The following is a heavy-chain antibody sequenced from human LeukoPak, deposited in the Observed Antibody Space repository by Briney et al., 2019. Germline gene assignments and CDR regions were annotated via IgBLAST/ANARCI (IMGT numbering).Heavy chain of an antibody. CDR3: TRVTSDYYCNIPFHH. CDR2: IKQDGGEK. CDR1: GFTFNSYW. V-gene: IGHV3-7*01. J-gene: IGHJ1*01. Sequence: GGSLRLSCAASGFTFNSYWMSWVRQAPGKGLEWVALIKQDGGEKYYLDSVKGRFTISRDNAKNSLYLQMSSLRAEDTAVYFCTRVTSDYYCNIPFHHWGQGTLVTVSS. D-gene: IGHD2/OR15-2a*01.